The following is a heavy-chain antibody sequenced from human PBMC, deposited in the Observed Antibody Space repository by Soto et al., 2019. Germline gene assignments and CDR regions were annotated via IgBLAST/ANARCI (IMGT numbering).Heavy chain of an antibody. J-gene: IGHJ6*02. Sequence: AESLKVSCKGSGYSFTSYRIGCVRQMPWKVLEWVGIIYPGDSDTRYRPSFQGKVNISADKSISNDYLQWSSLKASDNAMYYCARRGYPDYYGMDVWGQGNNVTVSS. CDR1: GYSFTSYR. V-gene: IGHV5-51*01. CDR2: IYPGDSDT. D-gene: IGHD5-12*01. CDR3: ARRGYPDYYGMDV.